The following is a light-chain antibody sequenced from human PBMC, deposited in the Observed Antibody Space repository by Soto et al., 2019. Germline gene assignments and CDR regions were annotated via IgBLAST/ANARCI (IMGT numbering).Light chain of an antibody. CDR2: DAS. CDR3: QQSGSSPYT. J-gene: IGKJ2*01. CDR1: QSVSSSY. V-gene: IGKV3-20*01. Sequence: EIVLTQSPGTLSLSPGERATLSCRASQSVSSSYLAWYQQKPGQAPRLLIYDASSSATGIPDRFSGSGSGTDVTLTISRLEPEDSAVYFCQQSGSSPYTFGQGTKLEIK.